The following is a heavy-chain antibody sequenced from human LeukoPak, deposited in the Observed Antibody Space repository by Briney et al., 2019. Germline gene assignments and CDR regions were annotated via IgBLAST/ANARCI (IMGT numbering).Heavy chain of an antibody. V-gene: IGHV1-18*04. CDR2: ISAYNGNT. CDR3: ARYCSGGSCYSAGIDP. D-gene: IGHD2-15*01. J-gene: IGHJ5*02. CDR1: GYTFTSYG. Sequence: ASVKVSCKASGYTFTSYGISWVRQAPGQGLEWMGWISAYNGNTNYAQKLQGRVTMTTDTSTSTAYMELRSLRSDDTAVYYCARYCSGGSCYSAGIDPGGQGTLVTVSS.